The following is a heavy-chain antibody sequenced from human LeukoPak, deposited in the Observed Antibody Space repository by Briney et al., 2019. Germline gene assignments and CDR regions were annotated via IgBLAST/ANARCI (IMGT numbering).Heavy chain of an antibody. J-gene: IGHJ5*02. V-gene: IGHV1-69*13. CDR2: IIPIFGTA. CDR1: GGTFSSYA. Sequence: GASVKVSCKASGGTFSSYAISWVRQAPGQGLEWVGGIIPIFGTANYAQKFQGRVTITADESTSTAYMELSSLRSEDTAVYYCARDSSAAAMAMNWLDPWGQGTLVTVSS. D-gene: IGHD2-2*01. CDR3: ARDSSAAAMAMNWLDP.